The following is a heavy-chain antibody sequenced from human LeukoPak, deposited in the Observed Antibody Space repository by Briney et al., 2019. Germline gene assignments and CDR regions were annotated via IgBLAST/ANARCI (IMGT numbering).Heavy chain of an antibody. J-gene: IGHJ6*02. CDR2: IYYSGST. CDR1: GGSLSSYY. D-gene: IGHD3-9*01. Sequence: SETLSLTCTVSGGSLSSYYWSWIRQPPGKGLEWIGYIYYSGSTNYNPSLKSRVTISVDTSKNQFSLKLSSVTAADTAVYYCARGLYFDWSYGMDVWGQGTTVTVSS. CDR3: ARGLYFDWSYGMDV. V-gene: IGHV4-59*01.